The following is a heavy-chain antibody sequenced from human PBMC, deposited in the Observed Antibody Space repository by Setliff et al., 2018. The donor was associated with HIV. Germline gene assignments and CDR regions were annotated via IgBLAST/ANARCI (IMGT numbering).Heavy chain of an antibody. D-gene: IGHD3-22*01. CDR3: ARAYYDISGYYFDL. CDR2: ISGYSGHT. V-gene: IGHV1-18*01. Sequence: ASVKVSCKASGYTFSDYDVAWVRQAPGQGLEWMGWISGYSGHTSYAQKIQGRVTMTTDTSTSTAYMELRSLRSDDTAVYYCARAYYDISGYYFDLWGRGTLVTVSS. CDR1: GYTFSDYD. J-gene: IGHJ2*01.